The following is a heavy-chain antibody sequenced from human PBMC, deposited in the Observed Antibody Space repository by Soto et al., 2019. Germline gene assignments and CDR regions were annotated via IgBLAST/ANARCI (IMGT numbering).Heavy chain of an antibody. J-gene: IGHJ4*02. D-gene: IGHD3-10*01. CDR1: GFIFSKYP. Sequence: LRLSCSASGFIFSKYPMHWVRQAPGKGLEYFSTVSNDGGSTFYTDSVKGRFTISRDNSKNMLYLQMTSLRSEDSALYFCVKDSVAHSNSLYYFDRWGQGTLVTVSS. V-gene: IGHV3-64D*06. CDR3: VKDSVAHSNSLYYFDR. CDR2: VSNDGGST.